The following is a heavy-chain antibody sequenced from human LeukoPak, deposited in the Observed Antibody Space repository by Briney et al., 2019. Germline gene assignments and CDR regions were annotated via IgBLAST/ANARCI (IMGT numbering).Heavy chain of an antibody. V-gene: IGHV4-4*07. CDR2: IYTSGST. CDR1: GGSISSYY. D-gene: IGHD3-22*01. Sequence: KPSETLSLTCTVSGGSISSYYWSWIRQPAGKGLEWIGRIYTSGSTNYNPSLKSRVTMSVDTSKNQFSLKLSSVTAADTAVYYCARDQYYYDSSGYSPVDYWGQGTLVTVSS. CDR3: ARDQYYYDSSGYSPVDY. J-gene: IGHJ4*02.